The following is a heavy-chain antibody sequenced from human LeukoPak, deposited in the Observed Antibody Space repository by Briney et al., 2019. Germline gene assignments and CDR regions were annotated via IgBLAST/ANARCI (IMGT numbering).Heavy chain of an antibody. J-gene: IGHJ4*02. Sequence: GGSLRLSCAASGFTFSSYAMSWVRQAPGKGLEWVSAISGGGGSTYYADSVKGRFTISRDNSKNTLYLQMNSLRAEDTAVYYCAKRYCSSTSCYHFDYWGQGTLVTVSS. D-gene: IGHD2-2*01. V-gene: IGHV3-23*01. CDR2: ISGGGGST. CDR1: GFTFSSYA. CDR3: AKRYCSSTSCYHFDY.